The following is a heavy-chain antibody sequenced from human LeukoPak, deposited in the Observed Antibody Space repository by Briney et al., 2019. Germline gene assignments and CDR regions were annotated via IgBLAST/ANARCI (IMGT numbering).Heavy chain of an antibody. V-gene: IGHV7-4-1*02. D-gene: IGHD4-23*01. CDR3: ARAPPAVVTEYFDY. Sequence: GASVKVSCKASGYTFTNNVMNWVRQAPGQGLEWMGWINTHTGNPTYAQGFSGRFVFSLDTSVSTAYLQISSLEAEDSAVYYCARAPPAVVTEYFDYWGQGTLVTVSS. J-gene: IGHJ4*02. CDR1: GYTFTNNV. CDR2: INTHTGNP.